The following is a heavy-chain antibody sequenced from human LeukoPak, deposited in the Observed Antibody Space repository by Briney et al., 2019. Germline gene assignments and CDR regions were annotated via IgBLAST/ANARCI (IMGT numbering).Heavy chain of an antibody. V-gene: IGHV1-2*02. Sequence: ASVKVSCKASGYSFTGYYMHWVRQAPGQGLEWMGWINPNSGGTNCAQKFQGRVTMTRDTSISTVYMELSSLRSDDAAVYFCATEGGPGLDFWGQGTLVTVSS. CDR2: INPNSGGT. CDR1: GYSFTGYY. CDR3: ATEGGPGLDF. D-gene: IGHD1-14*01. J-gene: IGHJ4*02.